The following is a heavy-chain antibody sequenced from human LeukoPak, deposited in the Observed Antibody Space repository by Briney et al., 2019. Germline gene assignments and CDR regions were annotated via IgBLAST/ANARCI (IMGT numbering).Heavy chain of an antibody. V-gene: IGHV4-39*01. D-gene: IGHD3/OR15-3a*01. CDR2: INNGGNT. CDR1: GDSISSSTYY. CDR3: ARRRTGSYSDY. Sequence: SETLSLTCTVSGDSISSSTYYWGWIRQPPGKGLEWFGSINNGGNTYYNPSLKSRVTLSVDTSKNQFSLKLSSVTAADTAVYYCARRRTGSYSDYWGQGTLVTVSS. J-gene: IGHJ4*02.